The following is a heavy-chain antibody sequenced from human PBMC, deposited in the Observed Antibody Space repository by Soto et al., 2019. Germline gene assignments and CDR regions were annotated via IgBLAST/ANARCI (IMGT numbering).Heavy chain of an antibody. CDR1: VYIFTSYW. CDR3: ATETDWSPHQ. J-gene: IGHJ1*01. Sequence: GEPLNISCRVSVYIFTSYWIGWVRQMPGKGLEWMGIIYPGDSDTRYSPSFQGQVTISAAKNTLYLQTNSLRGEDTAVYYCATETDWSPHQWGQGTLVTVSS. V-gene: IGHV5-51*01. CDR2: IYPGDSDT. D-gene: IGHD3-9*01.